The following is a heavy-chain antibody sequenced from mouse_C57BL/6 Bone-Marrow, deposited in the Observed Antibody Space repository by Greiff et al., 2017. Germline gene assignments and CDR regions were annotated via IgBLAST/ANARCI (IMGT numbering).Heavy chain of an antibody. D-gene: IGHD1-1*01. CDR3: ALITTVVAPYYDAMDY. CDR1: GYTFTSYW. Sequence: VQLQQPGAELVRPGSSVKLSCKASGYTFTSYWMDWVKQRPGQGLEWIGNIYPSDSETQYNQKFKDKATLTLYKSSITAYMHLISLTSEDTAVYYCALITTVVAPYYDAMDYWGQGTSVTVSS. J-gene: IGHJ4*01. CDR2: IYPSDSET. V-gene: IGHV1-61*01.